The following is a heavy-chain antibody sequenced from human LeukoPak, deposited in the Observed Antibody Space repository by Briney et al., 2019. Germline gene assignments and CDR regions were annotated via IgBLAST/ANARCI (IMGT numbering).Heavy chain of an antibody. CDR2: IYPGDSDT. CDR3: ARATPSGMREFSWFDP. Sequence: GESLKISCKGSGYSFTSYWIGWVRQMPGKGLEWMGIIYPGDSDTRYSPSCQGQVTISADKSISTAYLQWSSLKASDTAMYYCARATPSGMREFSWFDPWGQGTLVTVSS. D-gene: IGHD2-8*01. J-gene: IGHJ5*02. CDR1: GYSFTSYW. V-gene: IGHV5-51*01.